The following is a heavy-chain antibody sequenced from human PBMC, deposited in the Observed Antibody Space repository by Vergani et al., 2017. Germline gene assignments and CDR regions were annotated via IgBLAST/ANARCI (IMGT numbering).Heavy chain of an antibody. CDR3: AKNSLSYSYAVGPYDS. V-gene: IGHV1-2*02. D-gene: IGHD5-18*01. J-gene: IGHJ4*02. CDR2: INPNSGGT. CDR1: GYTFTGYY. Sequence: QVQLVQSGAEVKKPGASVKVSCKASGYTFTGYYMHWVRQAPGQGLEWMGWINPNSGGTNYAQKFQGRVTMTRDTSISTAYMELNSLRAEDTAVYYCAKNSLSYSYAVGPYDSWGQGTLVTVSS.